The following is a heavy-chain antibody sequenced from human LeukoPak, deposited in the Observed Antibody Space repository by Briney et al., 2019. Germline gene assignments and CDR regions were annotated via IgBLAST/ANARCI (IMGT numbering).Heavy chain of an antibody. V-gene: IGHV3-21*01. CDR2: ISSSSSYI. Sequence: GGSLRLSCAASGFTFSSYSMNWVRQAPGKGLEWVSSISSSSSYIYYADSVKGRFTISRDNAKNSLYLQMSSLRAEDTAVYYCARPPGVVRGVILDYWGQGTLVTVSS. CDR3: ARPPGVVRGVILDY. CDR1: GFTFSSYS. D-gene: IGHD3-10*01. J-gene: IGHJ4*02.